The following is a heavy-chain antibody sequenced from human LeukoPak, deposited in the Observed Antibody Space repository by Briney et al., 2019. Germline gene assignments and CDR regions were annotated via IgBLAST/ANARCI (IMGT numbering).Heavy chain of an antibody. CDR3: ARDKQQSSGWYLPFWYYYGMDV. CDR2: ISAYNGNT. D-gene: IGHD6-13*01. CDR1: GYTFTSYG. V-gene: IGHV1-18*01. J-gene: IGHJ6*02. Sequence: ASVKVSCKASGYTFTSYGISWVRQAPGQGLEWMGWISAYNGNTNYAQKLQGRVTMTTDTSTSTAYIELRSLRSDDTAVYYWARDKQQSSGWYLPFWYYYGMDVWGQGTTVTVPS.